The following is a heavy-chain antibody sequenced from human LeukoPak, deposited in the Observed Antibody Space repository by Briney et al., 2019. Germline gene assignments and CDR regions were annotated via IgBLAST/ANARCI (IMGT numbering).Heavy chain of an antibody. D-gene: IGHD6-13*01. Sequence: GVLGLSCAASGFTFSSYWMHWVRQAPGKGLVWVSRINSDGSSTSYADSVKGRFTISRDNAKNTLYLQMNSLRAEDTAVYYCARASPKPIAAAGIIDAFDYWGQGTLVTVSS. CDR3: ARASPKPIAAAGIIDAFDY. V-gene: IGHV3-74*01. J-gene: IGHJ4*02. CDR1: GFTFSSYW. CDR2: INSDGSST.